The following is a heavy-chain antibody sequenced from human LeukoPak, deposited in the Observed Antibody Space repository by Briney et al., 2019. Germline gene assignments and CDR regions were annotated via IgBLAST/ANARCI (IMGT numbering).Heavy chain of an antibody. CDR2: ISYDGSNK. D-gene: IGHD3-22*01. V-gene: IGHV3-33*05. J-gene: IGHJ6*02. Sequence: GGSLRLSCAASGFTFSSYGMHWVRQAPGKGLEWVAVISYDGSNKYYADSVKGRFTISRDNAKNSLYLQMNSLRAEDTAVYYCARDYYYLSYYYYGMDVWGQGTTVTVSS. CDR3: ARDYYYLSYYYYGMDV. CDR1: GFTFSSYG.